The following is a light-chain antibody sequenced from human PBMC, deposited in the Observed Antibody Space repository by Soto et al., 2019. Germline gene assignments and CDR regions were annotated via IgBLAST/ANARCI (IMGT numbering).Light chain of an antibody. J-gene: IGKJ1*01. CDR3: QQSYITPRI. CDR1: QNINTY. V-gene: IGKV1-39*01. Sequence: DIQMTQSPYSLSAAVGDRVTIACRASQNINTYLNWYQQKPGKAPKLLISDAASLQSGVPSRFSGGGSRTDFTLTITSLQPEDFATYYCQQSYITPRIFGQGTKVDIK. CDR2: DAA.